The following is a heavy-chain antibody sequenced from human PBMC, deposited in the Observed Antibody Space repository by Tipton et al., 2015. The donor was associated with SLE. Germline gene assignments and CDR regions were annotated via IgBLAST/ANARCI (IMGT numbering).Heavy chain of an antibody. D-gene: IGHD3-16*01. CDR1: GYTFTSYG. Sequence: QSGAEVRKPGASVDVSCKASGYTFTSYGISWVRQAPGQGLEWMGWISAYNGDTNYAQNFQGRVTMTTDTSTSTVYMEVRSLTSDATAVYYCARDHDYGDYWGQGTVVTVSS. J-gene: IGHJ4*02. V-gene: IGHV1-18*01. CDR3: ARDHDYGDY. CDR2: ISAYNGDT.